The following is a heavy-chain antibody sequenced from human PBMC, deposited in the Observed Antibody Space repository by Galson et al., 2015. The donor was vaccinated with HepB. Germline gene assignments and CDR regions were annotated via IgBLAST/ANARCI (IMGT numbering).Heavy chain of an antibody. V-gene: IGHV1-46*03. CDR2: INPSGGST. CDR1: GYTFTSYY. D-gene: IGHD6-19*01. CDR3: ARTLIAVAPFFDY. Sequence: SVKVSCKASGYTFTSYYMHWVRQAPGQGLEWMGIINPSGGSTSYAQKFQGRVTMTRNTSTSTVYMELSSLRSEDTAVYYCARTLIAVAPFFDYWGQGTLVTVSS. J-gene: IGHJ4*02.